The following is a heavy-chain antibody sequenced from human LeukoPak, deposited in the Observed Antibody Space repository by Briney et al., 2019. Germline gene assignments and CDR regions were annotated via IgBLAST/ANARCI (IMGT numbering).Heavy chain of an antibody. Sequence: ASVKVSCKASGYTFTSYAMHWVRQAPGQRLEWMGWIDAGNGNTKYSQKFQGRVTITRDTSASTAYMELSSLRSEDTAVYYCARPVMYSSGPFDYWGQGTLVTVSS. J-gene: IGHJ4*02. CDR1: GYTFTSYA. CDR2: IDAGNGNT. CDR3: ARPVMYSSGPFDY. V-gene: IGHV1-3*01. D-gene: IGHD6-19*01.